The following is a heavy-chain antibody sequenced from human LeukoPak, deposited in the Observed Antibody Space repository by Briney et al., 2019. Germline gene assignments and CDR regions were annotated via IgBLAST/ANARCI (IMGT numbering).Heavy chain of an antibody. CDR1: GFTFSTYA. CDR3: VGFDY. Sequence: PGGSLRLSCAASGFTFSTYALNWVRQAPGKGLEWVSVISGTGDSTYYADSVKGRFTISRDNSKNTLYLQMNSLRAEDTAVYYCVGFDYWGQGTLVTVSS. CDR2: ISGTGDST. V-gene: IGHV3-23*01. J-gene: IGHJ4*02.